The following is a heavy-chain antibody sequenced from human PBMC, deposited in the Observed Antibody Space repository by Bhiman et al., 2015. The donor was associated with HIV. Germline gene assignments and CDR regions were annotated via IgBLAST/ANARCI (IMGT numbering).Heavy chain of an antibody. V-gene: IGHV3-66*02. CDR3: ARERVRRRQWLVRSDHDAFNI. CDR2: IYSGGNT. D-gene: IGHD6-19*01. J-gene: IGHJ3*02. CDR1: GFIFDDYG. Sequence: EVQLVESGGGVLRPGGSLRLSCEGFGFIFDDYGLSWVRQAPGKGLEWVSVIYSGGNTYYADSVKGRFTISRDNSNNTLYLQMNSLRVEDTAVYYCARERVRRRQWLVRSDHDAFNIWGQGTMVTVSS.